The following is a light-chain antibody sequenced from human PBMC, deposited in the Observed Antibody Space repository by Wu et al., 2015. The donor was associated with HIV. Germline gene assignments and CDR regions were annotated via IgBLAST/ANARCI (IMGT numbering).Light chain of an antibody. CDR2: HAS. V-gene: IGKV1-13*02. Sequence: VGDRVTITXGQVRALPVSFSLVSAETXEKLLSSLIYHASTLEMGSRSRFSGSGSGTDFTLTISSLEPADFATYYCQQFSSYPHTFGGGTKVEI. J-gene: IGKJ4*01. CDR1: RALPVS. CDR3: QQFSSYPHT.